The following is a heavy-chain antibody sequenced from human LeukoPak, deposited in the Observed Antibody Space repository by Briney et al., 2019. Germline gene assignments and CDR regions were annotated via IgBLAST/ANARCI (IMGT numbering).Heavy chain of an antibody. V-gene: IGHV4-59*08. CDR1: SGSISTFY. CDR2: IYYSGST. J-gene: IGHJ5*02. D-gene: IGHD6-13*01. CDR3: ARWNSSSWLQYNWFDP. Sequence: PSETLSLTCTVSSGSISTFYWNWIRQPPGKGLEWIGYIYYSGSTNYNPSLKSRVTISVDTSKNQFSLKLSSVTAADTAVYYCARWNSSSWLQYNWFDPWGQGTLVTVSS.